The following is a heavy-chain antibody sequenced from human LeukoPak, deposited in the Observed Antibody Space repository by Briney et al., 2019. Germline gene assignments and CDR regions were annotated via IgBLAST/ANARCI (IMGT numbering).Heavy chain of an antibody. CDR3: VLGAYWNDDKNAFHI. J-gene: IGHJ3*02. CDR1: GFTFSSYA. Sequence: PGGSLRLSCAASGFTFSSYAMSWVRQAPGKGLEWVSSIGASGDTYYSGSVKGRFTISRENAKKSVYLQMSSLSAEDRAVYFCVLGAYWNDDKNAFHIWGPGTMVTVSS. V-gene: IGHV3-13*01. D-gene: IGHD1-1*01. CDR2: IGASGDT.